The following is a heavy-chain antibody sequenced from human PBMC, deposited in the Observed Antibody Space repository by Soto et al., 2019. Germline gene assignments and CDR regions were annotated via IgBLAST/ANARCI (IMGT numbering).Heavy chain of an antibody. CDR1: GDSVSSNSAA. J-gene: IGHJ5*02. D-gene: IGHD6-13*01. CDR2: TYYRSKWYN. V-gene: IGHV6-1*01. Sequence: SQTLALTCAISGDSVSSNSAAGNWIRQSPSRGLEWLGRTYYRSKWYNDYAVSVKSRITINPDTSKNQFSLQLNSVTPEDTAVYYCARETGIAAAGTRFDPWGQGTLVTVSS. CDR3: ARETGIAAAGTRFDP.